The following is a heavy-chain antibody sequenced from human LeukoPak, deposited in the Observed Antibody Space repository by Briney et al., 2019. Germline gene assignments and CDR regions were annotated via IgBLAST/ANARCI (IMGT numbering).Heavy chain of an antibody. J-gene: IGHJ4*02. CDR3: AKRGLGYCSGGSCYEGEFDY. CDR2: ISGSGGST. D-gene: IGHD2-15*01. V-gene: IGHV3-23*01. CDR1: GFTFSSYA. Sequence: GGSLRLSCAASGFTFSSYAMSWVRQAPGKGLEWVSAISGSGGSTYYADSVKGRFTISRDNSKNTLYLQMNSLRAEDTAVYYCAKRGLGYCSGGSCYEGEFDYWGQGTLVTVSS.